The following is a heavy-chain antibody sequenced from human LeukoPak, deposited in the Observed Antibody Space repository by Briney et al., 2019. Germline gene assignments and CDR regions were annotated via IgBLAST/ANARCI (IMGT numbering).Heavy chain of an antibody. Sequence: PGGSLRLSCAASGFTFSSYSMNWVRQAPGKGLEWVSSICSSSSYIYYADSVKGRFTISRDNAKNSLYLQMNSLRAEDTAVYYCARSEAVALDYWGQGTLVTVSS. CDR1: GFTFSSYS. V-gene: IGHV3-21*01. CDR2: ICSSSSYI. D-gene: IGHD6-19*01. J-gene: IGHJ4*02. CDR3: ARSEAVALDY.